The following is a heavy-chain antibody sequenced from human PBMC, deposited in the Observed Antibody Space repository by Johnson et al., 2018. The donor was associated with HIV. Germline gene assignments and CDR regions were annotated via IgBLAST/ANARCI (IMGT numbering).Heavy chain of an antibody. Sequence: VQLVESGGGVVQPGRSLRLSCAASGFTFDDYAMHWVRQAPGKGLEWVSGISWNSGSIGYADSVKGRFTISRDNAKNSLYLQMNRLRAEDTALYYCARGGMRGGLGAFDIWGQGTMVTVSS. CDR1: GFTFDDYA. D-gene: IGHD2-8*01. CDR3: ARGGMRGGLGAFDI. CDR2: ISWNSGSI. J-gene: IGHJ3*02. V-gene: IGHV3-9*01.